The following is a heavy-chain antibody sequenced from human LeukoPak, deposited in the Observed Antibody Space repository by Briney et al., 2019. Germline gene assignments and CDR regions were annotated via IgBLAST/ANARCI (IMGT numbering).Heavy chain of an antibody. J-gene: IGHJ4*02. V-gene: IGHV1-2*02. Sequence: ASVKVSCKASGYTFTGYYMHWVRQAPGQGLEWMGWINPNSGGTNYAQKFQGRVTMTRDTSISTAYMELSRLRSDDTAVYYCARVDYGEPNFDYWGQGTLVTVSS. CDR2: INPNSGGT. CDR1: GYTFTGYY. D-gene: IGHD4-17*01. CDR3: ARVDYGEPNFDY.